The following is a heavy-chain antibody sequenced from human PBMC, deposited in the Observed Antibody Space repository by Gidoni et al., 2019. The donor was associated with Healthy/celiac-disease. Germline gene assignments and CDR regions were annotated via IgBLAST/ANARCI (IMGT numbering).Heavy chain of an antibody. CDR3: AKADNSSYGMDV. CDR2: ISWNSGSI. Sequence: EVQLVESGGGLVQPGGSLRLSCAASGFTLDDYAMHWVRQAPGKGLGWVAGISWNSGSIDYADSVKGRFTISRDNAKNSLYLQMNSLRAEDTAVYYCAKADNSSYGMDVWGQGTTVTVSS. CDR1: GFTLDDYA. V-gene: IGHV3-9*01. J-gene: IGHJ6*02. D-gene: IGHD1-20*01.